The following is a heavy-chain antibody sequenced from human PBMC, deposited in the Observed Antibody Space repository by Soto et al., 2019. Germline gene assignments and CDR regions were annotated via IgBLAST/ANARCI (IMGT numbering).Heavy chain of an antibody. CDR3: AKRISGWYEIDY. CDR2: ITGSGGST. D-gene: IGHD6-19*01. V-gene: IGHV3-23*01. Sequence: GGSLRLSCVASGFTFSGYAMTWVRQAPGKGLEWVSAITGSGGSTYYADSVKGRFTISRDNSKNTLYLQMNSPRAEDTAVYYCAKRISGWYEIDYWGQGTLVTVSS. J-gene: IGHJ4*02. CDR1: GFTFSGYA.